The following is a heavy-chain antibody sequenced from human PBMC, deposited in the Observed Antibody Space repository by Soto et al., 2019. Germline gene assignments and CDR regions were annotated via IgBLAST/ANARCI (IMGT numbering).Heavy chain of an antibody. D-gene: IGHD1-26*01. CDR1: GFTFRNYA. CDR2: ISRDGSHK. V-gene: IGHV3-30*04. Sequence: PVGSLRLSCAASGFTFRNYAIHWVRQAPGKGLEWVAVISRDGSHKYYLDSVKGRFTISRDNSKDTVNLLMNSLRDDDSAMYYCARSRNSAVADSFDFWGQGTLVTVSS. J-gene: IGHJ4*02. CDR3: ARSRNSAVADSFDF.